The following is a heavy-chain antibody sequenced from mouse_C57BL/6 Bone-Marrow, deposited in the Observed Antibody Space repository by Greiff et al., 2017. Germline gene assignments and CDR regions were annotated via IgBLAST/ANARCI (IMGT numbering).Heavy chain of an antibody. CDR1: GYSITSGYY. CDR3: ARDGGNSPHYYAMDY. Sequence: EVQLQQSGPGLVKPSQSLSLTCSVTGYSITSGYYWNWIRQFPGNKLEWMGYISYDGSNNYNPSLKNRISITRDTSKNQFFLKLNSVTTEDTATYYCARDGGNSPHYYAMDYWGQGTSVTVSS. J-gene: IGHJ4*01. D-gene: IGHD1-1*01. V-gene: IGHV3-6*01. CDR2: ISYDGSN.